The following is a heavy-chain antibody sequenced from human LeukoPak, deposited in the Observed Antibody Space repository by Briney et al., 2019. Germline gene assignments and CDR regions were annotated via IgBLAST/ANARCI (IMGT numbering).Heavy chain of an antibody. CDR3: ARGDNWNFAYLDY. J-gene: IGHJ4*02. Sequence: GGSLRLSCAPSGFTFSTYSLNWVAQTPGKGREWVSSISSSGSYIYYADSLKGRFTISRANAKNSLYLQMNSLRAEDTAVYYCARGDNWNFAYLDYWGQGTLVTVSS. V-gene: IGHV3-21*01. D-gene: IGHD1-1*01. CDR2: ISSSGSYI. CDR1: GFTFSTYS.